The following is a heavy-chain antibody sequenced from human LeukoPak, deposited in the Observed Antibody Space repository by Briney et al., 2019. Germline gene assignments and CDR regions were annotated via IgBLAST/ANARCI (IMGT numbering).Heavy chain of an antibody. CDR1: GGSISSSSYY. Sequence: PSETLSLTCTVSGGSISSSSYYWGWIRQPPGKGLEWIGSIYYSGSTYYNPSLKSRVTISVDTSKNQFSLKLSSVTAADTAVYYCARILTYYYGSGSYYDAFDIWGQGTMVTVSS. CDR3: ARILTYYYGSGSYYDAFDI. J-gene: IGHJ3*02. V-gene: IGHV4-39*07. CDR2: IYYSGST. D-gene: IGHD3-10*01.